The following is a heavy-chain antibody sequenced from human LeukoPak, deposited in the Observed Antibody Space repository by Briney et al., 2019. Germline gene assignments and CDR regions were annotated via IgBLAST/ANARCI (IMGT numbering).Heavy chain of an antibody. J-gene: IGHJ4*02. CDR1: GFTFSSYG. CDR2: IWYDGSNK. V-gene: IGHV3-33*01. Sequence: GGSLRLSCAASGFTFSSYGMHWVRQAPGKGLEWVAVIWYDGSNKYYADSVKGRFTISRDNSKNTLYLQMNSLRAEDTAVYYCARAALYYDKGYYFDYWGQGTLVTVSS. CDR3: ARAALYYDKGYYFDY. D-gene: IGHD3-22*01.